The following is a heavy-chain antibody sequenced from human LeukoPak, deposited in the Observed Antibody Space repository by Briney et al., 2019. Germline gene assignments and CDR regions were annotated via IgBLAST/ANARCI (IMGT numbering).Heavy chain of an antibody. CDR2: ISSSGNT. D-gene: IGHD6-13*01. Sequence: PGGSLRLSCAASGFTFSRSAMTWVRQTPGKGLDWVSSISSSGNTYYADSVKGRFTISRDNSKNMLYLQMNSLRAEDTAVYYCVKGRISGDGLDFLGQGTLVTVSS. CDR1: GFTFSRSA. J-gene: IGHJ4*02. CDR3: VKGRISGDGLDF. V-gene: IGHV3-23*01.